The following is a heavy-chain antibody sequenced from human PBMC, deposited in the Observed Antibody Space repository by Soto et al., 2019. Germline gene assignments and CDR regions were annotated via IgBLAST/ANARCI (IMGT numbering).Heavy chain of an antibody. Sequence: GGSLRLSCAASGFTFSSYAMSWVRQAPGKGLEWVSAISGSGGSTYYADSVKGRFTISRDNSKNTLYLQMNSLRAEDTAVYYCAKDQTVFGVVIATYYFDYWGQGTLVTVSS. CDR1: GFTFSSYA. V-gene: IGHV3-23*01. J-gene: IGHJ4*02. D-gene: IGHD3-3*01. CDR3: AKDQTVFGVVIATYYFDY. CDR2: ISGSGGST.